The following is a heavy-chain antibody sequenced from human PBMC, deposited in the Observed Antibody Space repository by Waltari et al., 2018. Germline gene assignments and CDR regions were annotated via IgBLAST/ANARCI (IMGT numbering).Heavy chain of an antibody. CDR2: ISGSGATP. CDR1: GFSFMGYA. Sequence: EVQLLESAGGLVQPGGALRLSCAASGFSFMGYALSWVRQAPGEGLEWVASISGSGATPFYADSVKGRFTIVRDNSRDTVYLQMNSLTVDDSAVYYCAKGSRGYTNYFFDYWGQVALVTVSS. V-gene: IGHV3-23*01. CDR3: AKGSRGYTNYFFDY. J-gene: IGHJ4*02. D-gene: IGHD3-16*02.